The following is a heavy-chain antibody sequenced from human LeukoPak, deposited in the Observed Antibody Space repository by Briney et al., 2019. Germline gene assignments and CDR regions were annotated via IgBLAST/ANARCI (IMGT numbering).Heavy chain of an antibody. J-gene: IGHJ4*02. CDR3: ARDSSGWYDNRPLFGY. Sequence: ASVKVSCKASGYTFTSYGISWVRQAPGQGLEWMGWISAYNGNTNYAQKLQGRVTMTTDTSTSTAYMELRSLRSDDTAVYYCARDSSGWYDNRPLFGYWGQGTLVTVSS. D-gene: IGHD6-13*01. CDR2: ISAYNGNT. V-gene: IGHV1-18*04. CDR1: GYTFTSYG.